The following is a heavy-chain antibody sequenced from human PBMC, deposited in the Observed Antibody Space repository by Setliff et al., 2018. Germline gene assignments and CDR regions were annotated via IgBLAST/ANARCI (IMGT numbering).Heavy chain of an antibody. Sequence: ASVKVSCKTSGYTFTGYFIHWVRQAPRQGLEWLGWINPKSGVTSYAQSFQGRIAMTRDTSINTVYMELNSLTSDDAAVYFCAREGGLQGATSYYYFYNYNNVWGKGTKVTVSS. V-gene: IGHV1-2*02. CDR2: INPKSGVT. CDR3: AREGGLQGATSYYYFYNYNNV. J-gene: IGHJ6*03. CDR1: GYTFTGYF. D-gene: IGHD1-26*01.